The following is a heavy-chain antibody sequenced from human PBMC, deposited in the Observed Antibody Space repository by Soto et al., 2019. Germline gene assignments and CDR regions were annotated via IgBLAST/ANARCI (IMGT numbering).Heavy chain of an antibody. J-gene: IGHJ4*02. D-gene: IGHD5-12*01. V-gene: IGHV4-30-2*01. CDR3: AICMGRWLQLRLRGSGYFDY. CDR1: GGSISSGGYS. Sequence: SETLSLTCAVSGGSISSGGYSWSWIRQPPGKGLEWIGYIYHSGSTYYNPSLKSRVTISVDRSKNQFSLKLSSVTAADAAVYYCAICMGRWLQLRLRGSGYFDYSGQGTLVTVSS. CDR2: IYHSGST.